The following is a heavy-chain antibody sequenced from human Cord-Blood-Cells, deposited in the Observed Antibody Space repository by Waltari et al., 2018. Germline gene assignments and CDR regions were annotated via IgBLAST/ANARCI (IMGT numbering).Heavy chain of an antibody. J-gene: IGHJ4*02. D-gene: IGHD3-16*02. Sequence: QVQLQESGPGLVKPSETLSLTCAVSGYSISSCYYWGWIRQPPGKGWEWSGRSYHSGSTYYNPSLKSRVTISVDTSKNQFSLKLSSVTAADTAVYYCARVPNYDYIWGSYRYTILGIGGYYFDYWGQGTLVTVSS. CDR2: SYHSGST. V-gene: IGHV4-38-2*01. CDR1: GYSISSCYY. CDR3: ARVPNYDYIWGSYRYTILGIGGYYFDY.